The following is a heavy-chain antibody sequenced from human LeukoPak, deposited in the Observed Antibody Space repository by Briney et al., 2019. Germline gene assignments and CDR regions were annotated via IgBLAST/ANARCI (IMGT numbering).Heavy chain of an antibody. D-gene: IGHD1-26*01. Sequence: GASVKVSCKASGYTFTGYYMHWVRQAPGQGLEWMGWINPNSGGTNYAQKFQGRVTMTRDTSISTAYMELSRLRSDDTAVYYCARDRSGRQPHNWFDPWGQGTLATVSS. V-gene: IGHV1-2*02. CDR1: GYTFTGYY. CDR3: ARDRSGRQPHNWFDP. J-gene: IGHJ5*02. CDR2: INPNSGGT.